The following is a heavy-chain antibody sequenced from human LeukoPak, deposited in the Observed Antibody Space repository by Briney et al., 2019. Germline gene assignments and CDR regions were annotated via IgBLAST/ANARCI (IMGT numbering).Heavy chain of an antibody. CDR3: ARGIADPYSFDS. CDR1: GGSINFYY. Sequence: ASETLSLTCTVSGGSINFYYWNWIRQPDGKGLEWIGRIYSTGSTNYSPSLKSRVTMSVDKSKNQFSLNLSSVTAADTAVYYCARGIADPYSFDSWGQGILVTVSS. V-gene: IGHV4-4*07. D-gene: IGHD6-13*01. CDR2: IYSTGST. J-gene: IGHJ4*02.